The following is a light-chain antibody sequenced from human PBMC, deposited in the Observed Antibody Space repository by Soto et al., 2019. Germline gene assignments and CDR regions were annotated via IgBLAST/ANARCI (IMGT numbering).Light chain of an antibody. CDR1: SSDVGAYNY. J-gene: IGLJ2*01. CDR2: DVS. Sequence: QSALTQPASVSGSPGQSITISCTGTSSDVGAYNYVSWYQQHPGKAPKLMVFDVSNRPSGVSNRFSGSKSGNTASLTISGLQAEDEAYYYCSSCTSSVIVLFGGGTKVTVL. CDR3: SSCTSSVIVL. V-gene: IGLV2-14*03.